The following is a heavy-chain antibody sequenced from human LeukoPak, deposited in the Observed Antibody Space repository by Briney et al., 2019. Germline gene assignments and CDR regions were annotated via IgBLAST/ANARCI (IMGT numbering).Heavy chain of an antibody. J-gene: IGHJ5*02. CDR3: ATCSGSYGRNWFDP. D-gene: IGHD3-10*02. Sequence: ASVKVSCKASGYTFTSYDINWVRQATGQGLEWMGWMNPNSGNTGYAQKFQGRVTMTRNTSISTAYMELSSLRSEDTAVYYCATCSGSYGRNWFDPWGQGTLVTVSS. CDR2: MNPNSGNT. V-gene: IGHV1-8*01. CDR1: GYTFTSYD.